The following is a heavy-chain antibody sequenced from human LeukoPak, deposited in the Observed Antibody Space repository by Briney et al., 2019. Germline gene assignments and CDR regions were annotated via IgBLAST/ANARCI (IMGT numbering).Heavy chain of an antibody. V-gene: IGHV3-30-3*01. CDR3: ARDRYYYDSSGLPDY. D-gene: IGHD3-22*01. J-gene: IGHJ4*02. CDR1: GFTFSSYA. CDR2: ISYDGSNK. Sequence: GGSLRLSCAASGFTFSSYAMHWVRQAPGKGRVGVAVISYDGSNKYYADSVKGRFTISRDNSKNTLYLQMNSLRAEDTAVYYCARDRYYYDSSGLPDYWGQGTLVTVSS.